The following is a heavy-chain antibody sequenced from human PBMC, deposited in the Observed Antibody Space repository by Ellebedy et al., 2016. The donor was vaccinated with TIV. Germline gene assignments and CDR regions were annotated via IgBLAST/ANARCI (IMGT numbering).Heavy chain of an antibody. D-gene: IGHD5-12*01. CDR1: GFTSGLTFDDYA. Sequence: PGGSLRLSCAASGFTSGLTFDDYAMHWVRQAPGKGLEWVSGISWNSGSLAYGDSVKGRFTISRDNAKNSLYLQMDNLRAEETAWYYCAKARYSGYDDVPYVDYWGHGTQVTVSS. J-gene: IGHJ4*01. CDR3: AKARYSGYDDVPYVDY. CDR2: ISWNSGSL. V-gene: IGHV3-9*01.